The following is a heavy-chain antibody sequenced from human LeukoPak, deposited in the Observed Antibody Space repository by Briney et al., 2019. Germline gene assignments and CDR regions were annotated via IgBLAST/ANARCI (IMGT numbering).Heavy chain of an antibody. CDR1: GYTFTGYY. CDR3: ARDRYGSGSYYIGDY. D-gene: IGHD3-10*01. CDR2: INPNSGGT. J-gene: IGHJ4*02. V-gene: IGHV1-2*02. Sequence: ASVKVSCKASGYTFTGYYMHWVRQAPGQGLEWMGWINPNSGGTNYAQKFQGRVTMTRDTSISTAYMELSRLRSADTAVYYCARDRYGSGSYYIGDYWGQGTLVTVSS.